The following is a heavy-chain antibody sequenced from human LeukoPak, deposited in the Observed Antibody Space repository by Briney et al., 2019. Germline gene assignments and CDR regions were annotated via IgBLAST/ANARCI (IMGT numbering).Heavy chain of an antibody. V-gene: IGHV3-21*01. D-gene: IGHD4-17*01. CDR1: GFTFTNYR. J-gene: IGHJ3*02. CDR3: ARENGDYADAFDI. Sequence: GGSLRLSCAASGFTFTNYRMTWVRQAPGKGLEWVSSISSTSGYIFYADSVQGRFTISRDNAKSSLYLQMNSLRAEDTAVYYCARENGDYADAFDIWGQGTMVTVSS. CDR2: ISSTSGYI.